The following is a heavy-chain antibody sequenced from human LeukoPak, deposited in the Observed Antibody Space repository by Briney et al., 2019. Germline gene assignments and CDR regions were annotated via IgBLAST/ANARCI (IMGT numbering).Heavy chain of an antibody. J-gene: IGHJ4*02. Sequence: ASVKVSCKASGYTFTSYAMHWVRQAPGQRLEWMGWINAGNGNTKYSQKFQGRATITRDTSASTAYMELSSLRSEDTAVYYCARGEDIVVVVAASPTGYFDYWGQGTLVTVSS. D-gene: IGHD2-15*01. CDR3: ARGEDIVVVVAASPTGYFDY. CDR1: GYTFTSYA. V-gene: IGHV1-3*01. CDR2: INAGNGNT.